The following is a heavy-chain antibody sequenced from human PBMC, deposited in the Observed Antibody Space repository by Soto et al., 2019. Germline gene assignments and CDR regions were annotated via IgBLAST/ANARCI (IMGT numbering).Heavy chain of an antibody. D-gene: IGHD2-15*01. CDR1: GGTFSSYA. CDR3: ARDYRRSPYCSGGSCYSVSAFDI. Sequence: GGSVKVSCKASGGTFSSYAISWVRQAPGQGLEWMGGIIPIFGTANYAQKFQGRVTITADESTSTAYMELSSLRSEDTAVYYCARDYRRSPYCSGGSCYSVSAFDIWGQGTMVTVSS. V-gene: IGHV1-69*13. CDR2: IIPIFGTA. J-gene: IGHJ3*02.